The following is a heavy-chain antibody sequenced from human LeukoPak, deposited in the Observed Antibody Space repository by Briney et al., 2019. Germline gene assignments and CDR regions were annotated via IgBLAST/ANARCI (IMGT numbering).Heavy chain of an antibody. CDR2: INPNSGGT. CDR1: GYTFTGYY. D-gene: IGHD1-26*01. Sequence: ASVKVSCKASGYTFTGYYMHWVRQAPGQGLEWMGWINPNSGGTNYAQKFQGRVTMTRDTSTSTAYMELSRLRSDDTAVYYCAREEVGAHRGFDYWGQGTLVTVSS. J-gene: IGHJ4*02. CDR3: AREEVGAHRGFDY. V-gene: IGHV1-2*02.